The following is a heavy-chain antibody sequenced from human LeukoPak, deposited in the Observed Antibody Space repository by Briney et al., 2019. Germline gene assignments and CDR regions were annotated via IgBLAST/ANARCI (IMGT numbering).Heavy chain of an antibody. Sequence: SQTLSLTCAISGDSVSSNSAAWNWIRQSPSRGLEWLGRTYYRSTWLNDYAASLKSRISINPDTSKNQFSLKLTSVTAADTAVYFCVNVVRHWFGELTLESRAGSFDYWGQGTLVTVSS. CDR1: GDSVSSNSAA. D-gene: IGHD3-10*01. CDR2: TYYRSTWLN. CDR3: VNVVRHWFGELTLESRAGSFDY. V-gene: IGHV6-1*01. J-gene: IGHJ4*02.